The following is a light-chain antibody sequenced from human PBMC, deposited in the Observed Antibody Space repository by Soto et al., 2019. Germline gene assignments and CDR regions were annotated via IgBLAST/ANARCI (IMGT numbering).Light chain of an antibody. CDR1: SSNIGRNT. CDR3: AAWDDSLNGRGV. V-gene: IGLV1-44*01. Sequence: QPVLTQPPSVSGTPGQRVTISCSGSSSNIGRNTVNWYQQFPGTAPKLLLFSNDQRPSGVPDRFSGSKSGTSASLAISGLQSEDEADYYCAAWDDSLNGRGVFGGGTKLTVL. J-gene: IGLJ3*02. CDR2: SND.